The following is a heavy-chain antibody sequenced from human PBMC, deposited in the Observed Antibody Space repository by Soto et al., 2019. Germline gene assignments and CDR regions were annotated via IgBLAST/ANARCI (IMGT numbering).Heavy chain of an antibody. V-gene: IGHV3-53*02. CDR3: ARDPPITSDYAMDV. D-gene: IGHD1-20*01. J-gene: IGHJ6*02. Sequence: EVQLVETGGDLIQSGGSRELSVPAPGFPVVSAYRSGVRQAPGKGWEGISVTYTTGPTRYAESVKGRFTVSRDDSKNTVYLQMNSLRADDTAVYYCARDPPITSDYAMDVWGQGTTVIVSS. CDR1: GFPVVSAY. CDR2: TYTTGPT.